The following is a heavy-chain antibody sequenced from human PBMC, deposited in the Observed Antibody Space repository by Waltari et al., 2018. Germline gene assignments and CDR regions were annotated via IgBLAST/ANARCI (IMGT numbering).Heavy chain of an antibody. J-gene: IGHJ4*02. V-gene: IGHV3-30-3*01. CDR1: GFTFSSYA. Sequence: QVQLVESGGGVVQPGRSLRLSCAASGFTFSSYAMHWVRQAPGKGLEWVAVISYDGSNKYYADSVKGRFTISRDNSKNTLYLQMNSLRAEDMAVYYCARDLYSYGLTGPVDYWGQGTLVTVSS. D-gene: IGHD5-18*01. CDR2: ISYDGSNK. CDR3: ARDLYSYGLTGPVDY.